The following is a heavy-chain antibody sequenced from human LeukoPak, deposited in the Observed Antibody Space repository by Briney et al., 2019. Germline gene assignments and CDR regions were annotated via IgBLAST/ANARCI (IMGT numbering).Heavy chain of an antibody. D-gene: IGHD5-18*01. CDR3: ARSTSSIYSYGYYFDY. Sequence: SETLSLTCTVSGGSISSYLWSWIRQPPGKGLEWIGYIYYSGSTNYNPSLKSRVTILVDTSKNQFSLKLSSVTAADTAVYYCARSTSSIYSYGYYFDYWGQGTLVTVSS. J-gene: IGHJ4*02. CDR1: GGSISSYL. CDR2: IYYSGST. V-gene: IGHV4-59*01.